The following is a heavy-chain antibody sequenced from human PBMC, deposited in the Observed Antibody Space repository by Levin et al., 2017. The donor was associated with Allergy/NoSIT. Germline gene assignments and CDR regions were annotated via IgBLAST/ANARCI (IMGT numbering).Heavy chain of an antibody. CDR1: GFTFDDYA. CDR2: ISWNSGSI. D-gene: IGHD6-19*01. V-gene: IGHV3-9*01. J-gene: IGHJ4*02. Sequence: GGSLRLSCAASGFTFDDYAMHWVRQAPGKGLEWVSGISWNSGSIGYADSVKGRFTISRDNAKNSLYLQMNSLRAEDTALYYCAKDFTRYSSGWYADYWGQGTLVTVSS. CDR3: AKDFTRYSSGWYADY.